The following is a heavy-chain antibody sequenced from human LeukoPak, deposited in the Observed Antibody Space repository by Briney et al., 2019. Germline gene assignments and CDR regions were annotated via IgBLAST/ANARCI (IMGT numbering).Heavy chain of an antibody. V-gene: IGHV1-18*01. Sequence: ASVNVSCKASGYTFTSYGISWVRQATGQGLERMGWISAFNGNTNYAQKLQGRVTMTTDTSTSTAYMELRSLRSDDTAVYYCARVGGSGSYYEGYYYYMDVWGKGTTVTVSS. D-gene: IGHD1-26*01. CDR3: ARVGGSGSYYEGYYYYMDV. CDR1: GYTFTSYG. J-gene: IGHJ6*03. CDR2: ISAFNGNT.